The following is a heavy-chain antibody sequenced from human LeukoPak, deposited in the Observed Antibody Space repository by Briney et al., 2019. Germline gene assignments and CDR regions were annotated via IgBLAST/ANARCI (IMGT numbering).Heavy chain of an antibody. CDR2: INPNSGGT. CDR1: GYTFTGYY. CDR3: ARDPHDYGDYGGGIDY. V-gene: IGHV1-2*02. J-gene: IGHJ4*02. D-gene: IGHD4-17*01. Sequence: ASVKVSCKASGYTFTGYYMHWVRQAPGQGLEWMGWINPNSGGTNYAQKFQGRVTMTRDTSISTAYMELSRLRSDDTAVYYCARDPHDYGDYGGGIDYWSQGTLVTVSS.